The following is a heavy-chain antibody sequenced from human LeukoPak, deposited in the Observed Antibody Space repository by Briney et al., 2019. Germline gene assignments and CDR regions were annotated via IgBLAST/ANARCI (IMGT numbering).Heavy chain of an antibody. D-gene: IGHD3-16*02. CDR3: ARDYQGRHY. CDR1: GLTLSSYR. J-gene: IGHJ4*02. V-gene: IGHV3-74*01. Sequence: QPGGSLRLSCAVSGLTLSSYRMHWVRQAPGKGLVWVSAIETDGKSATYADSVKGRFTISRDNAKNTLHLQMNSLRAEDTAVYFCARDYQGRHYWGQGTLVTVSS. CDR2: IETDGKSA.